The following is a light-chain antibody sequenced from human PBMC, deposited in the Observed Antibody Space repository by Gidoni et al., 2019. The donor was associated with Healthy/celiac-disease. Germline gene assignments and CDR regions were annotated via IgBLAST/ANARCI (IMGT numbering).Light chain of an antibody. CDR1: SSDVGCYNY. CDR2: DVS. V-gene: IGLV2-11*01. J-gene: IGLJ1*01. CDR3: CSYAGSYPYV. Sequence: QSALTQPRSVSGSPGQSVTISCTGTSSDVGCYNYVSWYQQHPGKATKLMIYDVSKRPSGVPNRFSGSKSGNTASLTISGLQAEDEADYYCCSYAGSYPYVFGTGTKVTVL.